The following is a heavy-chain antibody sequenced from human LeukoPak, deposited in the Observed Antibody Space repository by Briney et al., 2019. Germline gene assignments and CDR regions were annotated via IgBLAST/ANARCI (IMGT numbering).Heavy chain of an antibody. V-gene: IGHV3-23*01. J-gene: IGHJ4*02. CDR2: ISTSGGSE. Sequence: GGSLRLYCAASGFTFSSYTMNWVPQAQGKVLEWGSVISTSGGSESYAHSVKGPFTISRDNSKNKMELKMKRFRDEDVSYYSCARRTYSSSSHYFDYWGQRTLVTVSS. D-gene: IGHD6-13*01. CDR3: ARRTYSSSSHYFDY. CDR1: GFTFSSYT.